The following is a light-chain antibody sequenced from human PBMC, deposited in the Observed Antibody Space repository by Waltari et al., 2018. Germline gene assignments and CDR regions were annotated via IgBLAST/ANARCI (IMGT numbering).Light chain of an antibody. V-gene: IGLV4-69*01. CDR2: LNSDGSH. CDR3: QTWDTGIWV. CDR1: RGHSNYA. Sequence: QLVLTQSPSASASLGASVKLTCTLSRGHSNYAIAWHHQQPEKGPRFLMNLNSDGSHSRGDGISDRFSGSSSGSERYLTISSLQSEDEADYYCQTWDTGIWVFGGGTKLTV. J-gene: IGLJ3*02.